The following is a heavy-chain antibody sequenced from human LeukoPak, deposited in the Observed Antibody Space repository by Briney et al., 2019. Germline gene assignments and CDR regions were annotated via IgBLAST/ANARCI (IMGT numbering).Heavy chain of an antibody. CDR3: ARGQTYYYDSRVGDY. J-gene: IGHJ4*02. Sequence: SETLSLTCAVYGGSFSGYYWSWIRQPPGKGLEWIGEINHSGSTNYNPSLKSRVTISVDTSKNQFSLKLSSVTAADTAVYYCARGQTYYYDSRVGDYWGQGTLVTVSS. CDR2: INHSGST. CDR1: GGSFSGYY. D-gene: IGHD3-22*01. V-gene: IGHV4-34*01.